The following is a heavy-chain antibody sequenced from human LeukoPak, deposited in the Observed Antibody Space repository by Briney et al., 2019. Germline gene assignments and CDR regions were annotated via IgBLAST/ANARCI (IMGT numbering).Heavy chain of an antibody. CDR3: AKVAARLAARLGREDY. V-gene: IGHV3-15*01. CDR2: IKSKTDGGTT. D-gene: IGHD7-27*01. J-gene: IGHJ4*02. Sequence: GGSLRLSCAASGFTFSNAWMSWVRQAPGKGLKWVGRIKSKTDGGTTDSAAPVKGRFTISRDDSKNTLYLQMSSLKTEDTAVYYCAKVAARLAARLGREDYWGQGTLVTVSS. CDR1: GFTFSNAW.